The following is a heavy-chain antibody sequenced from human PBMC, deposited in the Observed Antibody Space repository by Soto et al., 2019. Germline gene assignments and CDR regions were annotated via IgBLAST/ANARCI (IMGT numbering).Heavy chain of an antibody. CDR1: GDSISSADYF. Sequence: TLASACSVSGDSISSADYFWTWIRQSPGKGLEWIGYIFHSGTTYYNPSLKGRLLISIENSKNQFSLRLTSVTAAYSAVYFCAREPYLPKARNDFWGTGTPVTVYS. CDR2: IFHSGTT. V-gene: IGHV4-30-4*01. J-gene: IGHJ4*02. CDR3: AREPYLPKARNDF.